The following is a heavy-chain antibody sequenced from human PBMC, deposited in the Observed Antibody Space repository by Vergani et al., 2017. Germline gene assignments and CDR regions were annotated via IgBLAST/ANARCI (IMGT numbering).Heavy chain of an antibody. CDR1: GYTFTSYG. CDR2: ISAYNGNT. CDR3: ARWLDSSSWHYYYYYGMAV. J-gene: IGHJ6*02. Sequence: QVQLVQSGAEVKKPGASVKVSCKASGYTFTSYGISWVRQAPGQGLEWMGWISAYNGNTNYAQKLQGRVTMTTDTSTSTAYMELCSLRSYDTAVYYCARWLDSSSWHYYYYYGMAVWGQGTTVTVSS. V-gene: IGHV1-18*01. D-gene: IGHD6-13*01.